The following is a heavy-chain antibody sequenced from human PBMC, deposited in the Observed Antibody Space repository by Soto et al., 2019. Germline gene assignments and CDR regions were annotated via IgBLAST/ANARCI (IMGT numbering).Heavy chain of an antibody. CDR2: FYYSGST. CDR3: ARQVVDGTVAGTGSFDY. V-gene: IGHV4-39*01. CDR1: AGSTSTTSYF. J-gene: IGHJ4*02. Sequence: SETLSLTSTVSAGSTSTTSYFWVWLRQPPVKGLEWIGSFYYSGSTYYNPSLKSRVTISVDTSENQFSLKLSSVTAADTAVYYCARQVVDGTVAGTGSFDYWGQGTLVTVS. D-gene: IGHD6-19*01.